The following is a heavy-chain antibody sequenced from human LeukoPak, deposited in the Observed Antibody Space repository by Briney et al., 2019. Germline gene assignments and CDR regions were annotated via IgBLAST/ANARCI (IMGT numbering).Heavy chain of an antibody. CDR1: GFIFNDYD. CDR3: ARAPRYSYGPFDY. CDR2: IYSGGST. D-gene: IGHD5-18*01. J-gene: IGHJ4*02. Sequence: QPGGSLRLSCVASGFIFNDYDMHWVRQAPGKGLEWVSVIYSGGSTYYADSVKGRFTISRDNSKNTLYLQMNSLRAEDTAVYYCARAPRYSYGPFDYWGQGILVTVSS. V-gene: IGHV3-53*01.